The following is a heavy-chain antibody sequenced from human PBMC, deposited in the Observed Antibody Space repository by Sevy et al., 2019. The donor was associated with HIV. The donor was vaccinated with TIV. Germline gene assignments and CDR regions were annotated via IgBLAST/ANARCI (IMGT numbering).Heavy chain of an antibody. V-gene: IGHV3-21*01. J-gene: IGHJ6*02. Sequence: GGCLRLSCAASGFTFSSHSMNWVRQAPGKGLEWVSSISSSSNYIYYGDSVKGRFTISRDNAKNSLYLQMNSLRVEDTAVYYCARDPGYCSGGSCYSGYYYGMDVWGQGTTVTVSS. CDR2: ISSSSNYI. D-gene: IGHD2-15*01. CDR3: ARDPGYCSGGSCYSGYYYGMDV. CDR1: GFTFSSHS.